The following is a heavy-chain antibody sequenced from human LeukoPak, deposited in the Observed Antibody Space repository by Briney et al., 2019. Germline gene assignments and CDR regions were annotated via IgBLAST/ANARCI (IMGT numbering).Heavy chain of an antibody. V-gene: IGHV1-2*02. CDR2: INPNSGGT. CDR1: AYTFTVYY. J-gene: IGHJ4*02. Sequence: GASVKVSCTASAYTFTVYYMHWVRQAPGQGLEWMGWINPNSGGTNYAQKFQGRVTMTRDTSISTAYMELSGLRSDDTALYYCARDRGSPYYYDYWGQGTLVTVSS. D-gene: IGHD3-16*01. CDR3: ARDRGSPYYYDY.